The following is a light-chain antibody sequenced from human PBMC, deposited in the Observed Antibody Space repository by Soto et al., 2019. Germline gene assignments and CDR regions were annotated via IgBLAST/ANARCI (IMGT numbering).Light chain of an antibody. J-gene: IGLJ1*01. CDR2: GNS. CDR1: SSNIGAGYD. V-gene: IGLV1-40*01. Sequence: QALLPQPPSVSGAPGQRVTISCTGSSSNIGAGYDVHWYQQLPGTAPKLLIYGNSNRPSGVPDRFSGSKSGTSASLAITGLQAEDEADYYCQSYDSSMSGVYVVGHGTKVTV. CDR3: QSYDSSMSGVYV.